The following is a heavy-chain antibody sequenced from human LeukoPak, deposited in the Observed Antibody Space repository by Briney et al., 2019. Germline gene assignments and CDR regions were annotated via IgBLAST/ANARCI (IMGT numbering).Heavy chain of an antibody. CDR2: INPSGGST. CDR3: ATDYGSGRIALDY. V-gene: IGHV1-46*01. CDR1: GYTFTSYY. J-gene: IGHJ4*02. Sequence: GASVKVSCKASGYTFTSYYMHWVRQAPGQGLEWMGIINPSGGSTSYAQKFQGRVTMTEDTSTDTAYMELSSLRSEDTAVYYCATDYGSGRIALDYWGQGTLVTVSS. D-gene: IGHD3-10*01.